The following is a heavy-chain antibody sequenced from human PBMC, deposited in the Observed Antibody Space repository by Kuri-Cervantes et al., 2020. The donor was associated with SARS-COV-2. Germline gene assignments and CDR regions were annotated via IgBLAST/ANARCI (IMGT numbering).Heavy chain of an antibody. J-gene: IGHJ6*02. CDR1: GFTFSSYW. CDR3: ARDRYDFWSGLGYYYYGMDV. V-gene: IGHV3-74*01. CDR2: INSDGSST. Sequence: GESLKISCAASGFTFSSYWMHWVRQAPGKGLVWVSRINSDGSSTSYADSVKGRFTISRDNAKNTLYPQMNSLRAEDTAVYYCARDRYDFWSGLGYYYYGMDVWGQGTTVTVSS. D-gene: IGHD3-3*01.